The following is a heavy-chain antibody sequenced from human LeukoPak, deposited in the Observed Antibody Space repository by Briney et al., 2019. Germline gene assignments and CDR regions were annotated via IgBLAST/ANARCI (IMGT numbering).Heavy chain of an antibody. Sequence: SETLSLTCTVSGYSLSSGFYWGWIRQPPGKGLEWIGIIYHSGSTFYNPSLKGRVTISVDTSKNHFSLQLTSVTAADTAGYYCAKEDRCGNYYTSLDHWGQGTLVTVSS. V-gene: IGHV4-38-2*02. CDR1: GYSLSSGFY. J-gene: IGHJ4*02. CDR3: AKEDRCGNYYTSLDH. D-gene: IGHD1-26*01. CDR2: IYHSGST.